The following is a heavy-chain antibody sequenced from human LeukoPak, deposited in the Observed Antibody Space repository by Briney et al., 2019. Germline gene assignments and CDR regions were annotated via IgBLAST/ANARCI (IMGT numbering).Heavy chain of an antibody. CDR1: GFDFSNYW. D-gene: IGHD3-10*01. J-gene: IGHJ4*02. CDR2: ISGSGGST. V-gene: IGHV3-23*01. CDR3: AKEWITMVRGVITD. Sequence: GGSLRLSCAASGFDFSNYWMYWVRQAPGKGLEWVSAISGSGGSTYYADSVKGRFTISRDNSKNTLYLQMNSLRAEDTAVYYCAKEWITMVRGVITDWGQGTLVTVSS.